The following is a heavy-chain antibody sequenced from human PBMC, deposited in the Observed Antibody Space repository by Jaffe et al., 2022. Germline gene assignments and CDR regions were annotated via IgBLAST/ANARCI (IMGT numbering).Heavy chain of an antibody. CDR2: IYYSGST. CDR3: ARQRGYCSGGSCRFWVGPPSDAFDI. Sequence: QLQLQESGPGLVKPSETLSLTCTVSGGSISSSSYYWGWIRQPPGKGLEWIGSIYYSGSTYYNPSLKSRVTISVDTSKNQFSLKLSSMTAADTAVYYCARQRGYCSGGSCRFWVGPPSDAFDIWGQGTMVTVSS. D-gene: IGHD2-15*01. J-gene: IGHJ3*02. V-gene: IGHV4-39*01. CDR1: GGSISSSSYY.